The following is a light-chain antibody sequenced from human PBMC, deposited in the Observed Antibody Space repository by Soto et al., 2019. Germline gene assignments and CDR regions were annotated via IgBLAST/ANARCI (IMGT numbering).Light chain of an antibody. CDR2: AAA. CDR3: QQYDSWPRT. V-gene: IGKV3-15*01. Sequence: EILLTQSPATLSVSPGERATLSCRASQSVGRTLGWYQQKPGQSPRLLIYAAATRATGIPARFSGSGSGTEFTLTISSLQSEDFSVYYCQQYDSWPRTFGGGTKVDI. CDR1: QSVGRT. J-gene: IGKJ4*01.